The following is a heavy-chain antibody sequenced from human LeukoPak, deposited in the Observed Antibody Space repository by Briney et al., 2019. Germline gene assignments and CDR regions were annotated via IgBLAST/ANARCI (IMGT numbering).Heavy chain of an antibody. V-gene: IGHV3-30*18. CDR1: GFTFSSYG. Sequence: PGRSLRLSCAASGFTFSSYGMHWVRQAPGKGLEWVAVISYDGSNKYYADSVKGRFTISRDNSKNTPYLQMNSLRAEDTAVYYCAKGTLIYYDSSGDYFDYWGQGTLVTVSS. CDR3: AKGTLIYYDSSGDYFDY. J-gene: IGHJ4*02. D-gene: IGHD3-22*01. CDR2: ISYDGSNK.